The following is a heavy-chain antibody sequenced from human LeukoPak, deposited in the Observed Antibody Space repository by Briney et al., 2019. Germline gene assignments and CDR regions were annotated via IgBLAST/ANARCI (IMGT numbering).Heavy chain of an antibody. CDR1: GYAFTSDD. Sequence: ATMWLSCTSSGYAFTSDDLPRVPQAPGPGLEGMGVFSPSGSSASYAHTFQARVTLTMARSTGTIYMELSSLRCEAQDAYYCSCVRSSGTIDYWGQGTLVTVSS. J-gene: IGHJ4*02. CDR3: SCVRSSGTIDY. CDR2: FSPSGSSA. D-gene: IGHD3-10*01. V-gene: IGHV1-46*01.